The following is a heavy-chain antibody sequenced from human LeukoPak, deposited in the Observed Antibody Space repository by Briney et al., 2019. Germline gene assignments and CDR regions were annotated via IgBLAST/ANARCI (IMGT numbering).Heavy chain of an antibody. J-gene: IGHJ2*01. D-gene: IGHD4-11*01. V-gene: IGHV1-8*01. CDR1: GYTFTSYD. Sequence: ASVKVSCKASGYTFTSYDINWVRQATGQGLEWMGWMNLNSGNTGYAQKFQGRVTKTRNTSISTAYMELSSLRSEDAAVYYCARGPTTSATTAVDWYFDLWGRGALVAVCS. CDR2: MNLNSGNT. CDR3: ARGPTTSATTAVDWYFDL.